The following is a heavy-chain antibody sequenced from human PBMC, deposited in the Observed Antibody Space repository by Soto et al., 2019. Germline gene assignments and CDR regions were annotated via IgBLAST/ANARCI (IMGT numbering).Heavy chain of an antibody. J-gene: IGHJ6*02. V-gene: IGHV1-2*02. CDR2: INPNSGGT. D-gene: IGHD3-10*01. CDR1: GYTFTGYY. Sequence: RASVKVSCKASGYTFTGYYMHWVRQAPGQGLEWMGWINPNSGGTNYAQKFQGRVTMTRDTSISTAYMELSRLRSDDTAVYYCARIEGSGSYYSRLYYYAMDVWGQGTTVTVSS. CDR3: ARIEGSGSYYSRLYYYAMDV.